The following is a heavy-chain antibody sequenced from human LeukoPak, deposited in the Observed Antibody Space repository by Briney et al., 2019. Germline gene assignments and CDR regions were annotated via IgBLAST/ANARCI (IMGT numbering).Heavy chain of an antibody. CDR3: AKNPNRGFDY. V-gene: IGHV3-23*01. CDR2: ISGSGGST. J-gene: IGHJ4*02. CDR1: GFTFSSYG. Sequence: GGSLRLSCAASGFTFSSYGMSWVRQAPGKGLEWVSAISGSGGSTYYADSVKGRFTISRDNSKNTLYLQMDSLRAEDTAVYYCAKNPNRGFDYWGQGTLVTVSS. D-gene: IGHD1-14*01.